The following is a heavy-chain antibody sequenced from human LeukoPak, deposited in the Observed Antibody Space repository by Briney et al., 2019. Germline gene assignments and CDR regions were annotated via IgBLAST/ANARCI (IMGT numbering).Heavy chain of an antibody. V-gene: IGHV4-61*02. D-gene: IGHD1-26*01. CDR3: ARGLLEWELLSCWFDP. J-gene: IGHJ5*02. Sequence: SETLSLTCTVSGGSISSGSYYWSWTRQPAGKGLEWIGRIYTSGSTNYNPSLKSRVTISVDTSKNQFSLKLSSVTAADTAVYYCARGLLEWELLSCWFDPWGQGTLVTVSS. CDR1: GGSISSGSYY. CDR2: IYTSGST.